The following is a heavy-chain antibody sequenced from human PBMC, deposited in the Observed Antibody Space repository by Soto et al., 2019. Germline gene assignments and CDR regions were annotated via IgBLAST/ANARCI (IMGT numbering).Heavy chain of an antibody. V-gene: IGHV3-7*03. J-gene: IGHJ4*02. CDR1: GFTFSKYW. Sequence: EVQLVESGGGLVQPGGSLRLSCAASGFTFSKYWTSWVRQAPGKGLQWVANINRDGREKYYVDSLKGRFTISRDNADNSLLLQLNSLRDEDTAVYYCTRAPEGSGSYYYFDYWGRGTLVTVSS. CDR3: TRAPEGSGSYYYFDY. CDR2: INRDGREK. D-gene: IGHD3-22*01.